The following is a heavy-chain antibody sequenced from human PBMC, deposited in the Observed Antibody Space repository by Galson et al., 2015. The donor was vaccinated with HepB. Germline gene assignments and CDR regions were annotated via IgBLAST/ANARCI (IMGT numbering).Heavy chain of an antibody. D-gene: IGHD2-2*01. Sequence: QSGAEVKKPGESLKISCKASGYSFRNYWIGWVRQMPGKGLECMGIIYPGDSETRYSPSFQGQVTLSADKSTNTAYLQWSSLKASDTAMYYCARLGHEGYRYCGMDVWGQGTTVTVSS. J-gene: IGHJ6*02. CDR2: IYPGDSET. CDR1: GYSFRNYW. CDR3: ARLGHEGYRYCGMDV. V-gene: IGHV5-51*01.